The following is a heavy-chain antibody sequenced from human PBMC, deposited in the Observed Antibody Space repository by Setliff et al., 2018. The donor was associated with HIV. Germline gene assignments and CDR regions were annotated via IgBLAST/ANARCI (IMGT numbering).Heavy chain of an antibody. Sequence: SLKISCAASGFNFKDFAMHWVRQPPGKGLEWVSGITWSSDSIAYADSVKGRFTTSRDNAKNSRYLQMNSLKPEYTAFYYCVRGYDVLIESPDSWGQGTLVTVSS. CDR1: GFNFKDFA. J-gene: IGHJ4*02. CDR3: VRGYDVLIESPDS. CDR2: ITWSSDSI. V-gene: IGHV3-9*01. D-gene: IGHD5-12*01.